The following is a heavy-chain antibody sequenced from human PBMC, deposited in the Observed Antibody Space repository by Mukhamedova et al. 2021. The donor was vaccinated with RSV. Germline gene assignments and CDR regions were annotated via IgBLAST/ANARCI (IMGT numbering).Heavy chain of an antibody. CDR3: TTGGSGYMFAY. J-gene: IGHJ4*02. V-gene: IGHV3-53*01. D-gene: IGHD3-22*01. Sequence: VSVMGRFTISRDNSKNMLYLQMNSLRSEDTAVQYCTTGGSGYMFAYWGQVTLVTVSS.